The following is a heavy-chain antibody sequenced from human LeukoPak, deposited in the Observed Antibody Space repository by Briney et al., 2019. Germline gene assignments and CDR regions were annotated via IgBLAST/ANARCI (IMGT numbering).Heavy chain of an antibody. CDR3: ARVSVAGTSNYYYYYYMDV. J-gene: IGHJ6*03. Sequence: ASVKVSCKASGGTFSSYAISWVRQAPGQGLEWMGWMNPNSGNTGYAQKFQGRVTMTRNTSISTAYMELSSLRSEDTAVYYCARVSVAGTSNYYYYYYMDVWGKGTTVTVSS. CDR2: MNPNSGNT. CDR1: GGTFSSYA. D-gene: IGHD6-19*01. V-gene: IGHV1-8*02.